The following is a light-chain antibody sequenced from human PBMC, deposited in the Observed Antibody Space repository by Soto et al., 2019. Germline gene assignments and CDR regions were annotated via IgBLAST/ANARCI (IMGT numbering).Light chain of an antibody. CDR2: DVN. J-gene: IGLJ1*01. CDR3: SSDKSTSTV. V-gene: IGLV2-14*01. CDR1: SSDVGDFNY. Sequence: QSVLTQPASVSGSPVQSITISCTGASSDVGDFNYVSWYQQHPGKAPKLMIYDVNNRPSGVSHRFSGSKSGNTASLTISGLQAEDEADYYCSSDKSTSTVFGTGTKLNVL.